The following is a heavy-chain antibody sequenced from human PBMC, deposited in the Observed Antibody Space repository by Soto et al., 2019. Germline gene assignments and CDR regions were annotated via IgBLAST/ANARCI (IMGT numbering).Heavy chain of an antibody. V-gene: IGHV4-34*01. D-gene: IGHD6-25*01. Sequence: SETLSLTCAVYGESFIGYYWTWIRQPPGKGLEWIGEINHRGSTNYNPSLKSRVTISVDTSKNQFSLKLSSVTAADTAVYYCARGRGLGGSSANFDYWGQGTLVTVSS. CDR2: INHRGST. CDR3: ARGRGLGGSSANFDY. J-gene: IGHJ4*02. CDR1: GESFIGYY.